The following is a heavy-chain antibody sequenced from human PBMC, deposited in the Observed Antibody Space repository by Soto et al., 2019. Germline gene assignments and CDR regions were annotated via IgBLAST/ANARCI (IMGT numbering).Heavy chain of an antibody. CDR3: ARDMARGSYVFDI. D-gene: IGHD1-26*01. J-gene: IGHJ3*02. CDR1: GFTFSSHT. CDR2: ISYDGSNK. V-gene: IGHV3-30-3*01. Sequence: QVQLVESGGGVVQPGRSLRLSCAASGFTFSSHTMHWVRQAPGKGLEWVAVISYDGSNKFYADSVKGRFTISRDNSNKMLYLQMNSLSAEDTAVYICARDMARGSYVFDIWGQGTMVTVSS.